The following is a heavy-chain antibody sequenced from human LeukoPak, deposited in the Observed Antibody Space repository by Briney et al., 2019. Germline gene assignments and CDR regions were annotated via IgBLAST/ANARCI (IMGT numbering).Heavy chain of an antibody. V-gene: IGHV4-30-2*01. CDR1: GDSISSGGYS. J-gene: IGHJ5*02. CDR3: ARGTGPTGGANWFDP. D-gene: IGHD3-16*01. CDR2: IYQSGST. Sequence: SETLSLTCAVSGDSISSGGYSWSWIRQPPGKGLEWIGYIYQSGSTYYDPSLKSRVTISVDRSKNHFSLKLSSVTAADTAVYYCARGTGPTGGANWFDPWGQGTLVTVSS.